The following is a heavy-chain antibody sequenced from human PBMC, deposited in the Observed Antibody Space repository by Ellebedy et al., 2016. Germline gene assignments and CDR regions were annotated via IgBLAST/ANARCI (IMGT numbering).Heavy chain of an antibody. CDR3: ASSATYWYFDL. V-gene: IGHV4-59*08. D-gene: IGHD2-15*01. Sequence: SETLSFTXTVSGGSISSYYWSWIRQPPGKGLEWIGYIYYSGSTNYNPSLKSRVTISVDTSKNQFSLKLSSVTAADTAVYYCASSATYWYFDLWGRGTLVTVSS. CDR1: GGSISSYY. J-gene: IGHJ2*01. CDR2: IYYSGST.